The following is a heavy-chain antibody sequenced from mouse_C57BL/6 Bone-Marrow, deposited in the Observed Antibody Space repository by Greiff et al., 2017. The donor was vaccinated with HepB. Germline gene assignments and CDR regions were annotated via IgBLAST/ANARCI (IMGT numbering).Heavy chain of an antibody. CDR1: GYSITSGYY. CDR3: ARQGYYGSSYGNAMDY. D-gene: IGHD1-1*01. J-gene: IGHJ4*01. V-gene: IGHV3-6*01. CDR2: ISYDGSN. Sequence: DVKLQESGPGLVKPSQSLSLTCSVTGYSITSGYYWNWIRQFPGNKLEWMGYISYDGSNNYNPSLKNRISITRDTSKNQFFLKLNSVTTEDTATYYCARQGYYGSSYGNAMDYWGQGTSVTVSS.